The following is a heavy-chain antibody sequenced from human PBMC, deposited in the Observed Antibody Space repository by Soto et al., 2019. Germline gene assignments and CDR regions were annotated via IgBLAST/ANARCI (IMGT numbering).Heavy chain of an antibody. CDR1: GYTFTSYG. J-gene: IGHJ3*02. CDR2: ISAYNGNT. D-gene: IGHD2-15*01. CDR3: ASVPGYCSGGSCTHAFDI. V-gene: IGHV1-18*01. Sequence: GASVKVSCKAAGYTFTSYGISWGRQAPGQGLEWMGWISAYNGNTNYAQKLQGRVTMTTDTSTSTAYMELRSLRSDDTAVYYCASVPGYCSGGSCTHAFDIWGQGTMVTVSS.